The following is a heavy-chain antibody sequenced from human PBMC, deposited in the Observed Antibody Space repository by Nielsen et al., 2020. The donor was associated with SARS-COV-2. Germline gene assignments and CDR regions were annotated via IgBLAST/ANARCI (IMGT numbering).Heavy chain of an antibody. CDR3: ARVMAKIVYSIRWFDP. CDR1: GDSISSGGYY. CDR2: IHYSGTT. V-gene: IGHV4-31*03. Sequence: SETLSLTCTVSGDSISSGGYYWNWVRQHPGQGLEWIGHIHYSGTTNYNPSLESRATISVDTSKSRFSLTLSSVTAADTAVYFCARVMAKIVYSIRWFDPWDQGLLVTVSS. J-gene: IGHJ5*02. D-gene: IGHD3-22*01.